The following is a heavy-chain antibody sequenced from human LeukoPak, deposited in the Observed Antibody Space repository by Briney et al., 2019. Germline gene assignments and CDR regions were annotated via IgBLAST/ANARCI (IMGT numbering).Heavy chain of an antibody. J-gene: IGHJ3*02. V-gene: IGHV1-8*01. CDR2: MNPNSGNT. CDR3: SXXXXTTGDDAFDI. Sequence: ASVKVSCKASGYTFTSYDINWVRQATGQGLEWMGWMNPNSGNTGYAHKFQGRVTMTRNTSISTAYMELSSLRSEATAVAYFSXXXXTTGDDAFDIWGQGTMVTVSS. CDR1: GYTFTSYD. D-gene: IGHD4-17*01.